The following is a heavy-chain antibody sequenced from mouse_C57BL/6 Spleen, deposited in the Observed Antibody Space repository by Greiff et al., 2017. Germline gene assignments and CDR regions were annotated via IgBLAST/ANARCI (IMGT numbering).Heavy chain of an antibody. CDR1: GYTFTDYY. V-gene: IGHV1-19*01. Sequence: EVQLQQSGPVLVKPGASVKMSCKASGYTFTDYYMNWVKQSHGKSLEWIGVINPYNGGTSYNQKFKGKATLTVDKSSSTAYMELNSLTSEDSAVYDCARCYYYGSSYDYWGQGTTLTVSS. CDR3: ARCYYYGSSYDY. J-gene: IGHJ2*01. CDR2: INPYNGGT. D-gene: IGHD1-1*01.